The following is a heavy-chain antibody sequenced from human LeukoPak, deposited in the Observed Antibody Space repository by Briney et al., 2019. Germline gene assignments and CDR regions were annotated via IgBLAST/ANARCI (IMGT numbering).Heavy chain of an antibody. CDR1: GFTFSSYI. J-gene: IGHJ4*02. CDR2: ITSNGDTT. CDR3: VKDDSYYYDGSGRDS. Sequence: PGGSLRLSCSASGFTFSSYIMHWARQAPGKGLEYVLAITSNGDTTYYADSVKGRVAISRDNSKNTLYLQMSSLRAEDTAVYYCVKDDSYYYDGSGRDSWGQGTLVTVSS. V-gene: IGHV3-64D*09. D-gene: IGHD3-22*01.